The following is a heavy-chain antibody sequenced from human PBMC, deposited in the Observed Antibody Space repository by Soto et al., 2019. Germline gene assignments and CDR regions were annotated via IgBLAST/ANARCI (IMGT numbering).Heavy chain of an antibody. Sequence: GESLKISCKGSGYSFTSYWISWVRQMPGKGLEWMGRIDPSDSYTNYSPSFQGHVTISADKSISTAYLQWSSLKASDTAMYYCARLSGNQDLVVQNPLGSGFYYYYGMDVWGQGTTVTVSS. CDR2: IDPSDSYT. V-gene: IGHV5-10-1*01. CDR1: GYSFTSYW. D-gene: IGHD2-2*01. J-gene: IGHJ6*02. CDR3: ARLSGNQDLVVQNPLGSGFYYYYGMDV.